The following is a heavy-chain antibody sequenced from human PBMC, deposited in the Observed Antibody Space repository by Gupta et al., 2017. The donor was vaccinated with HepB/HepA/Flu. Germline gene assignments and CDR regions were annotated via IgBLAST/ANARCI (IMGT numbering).Heavy chain of an antibody. Sequence: EVQLLESGGGSAQPGGSLRLSCAAAGFTFSEYPMSWVRQAPGKGLEWVSSIGFSGDSKYYADSAKGRFTISRDNYNNILYLQMNSLRVEDTATYYCAKVGGSGWHKVDYWGLGTLVTVSA. CDR1: GFTFSEYP. V-gene: IGHV3-23*01. D-gene: IGHD6-19*01. J-gene: IGHJ4*02. CDR2: IGFSGDSK. CDR3: AKVGGSGWHKVDY.